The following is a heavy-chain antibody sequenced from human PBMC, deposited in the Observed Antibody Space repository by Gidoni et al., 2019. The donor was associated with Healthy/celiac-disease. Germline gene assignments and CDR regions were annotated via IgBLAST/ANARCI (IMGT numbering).Heavy chain of an antibody. Sequence: EVQLVDTGGGLVNPRGSLILSCAASGFPFSTALRSWVRQAPGKGLEWVGRIKSKADGGTTDDAAPVKGRFTSSRDDSKNTLYLQMNSLKTEDTAVYYCTTDLACYRDFVTPGGYWGQGTLVTVSS. CDR3: TTDLACYRDFVTPGGY. D-gene: IGHD3-3*01. J-gene: IGHJ4*02. CDR1: GFPFSTAL. CDR2: IKSKADGGTT. V-gene: IGHV3-15*01.